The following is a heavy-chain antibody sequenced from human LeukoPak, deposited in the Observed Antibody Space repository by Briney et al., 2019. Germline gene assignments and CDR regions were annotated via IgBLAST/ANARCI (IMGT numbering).Heavy chain of an antibody. CDR2: ISSSGSTI. D-gene: IGHD3-10*02. J-gene: IGHJ6*04. V-gene: IGHV3-48*03. Sequence: PGGPLLLCCAASGFSFSSYAKNCGRPAPGKGLGGVSYISSSGSTIYYADSVKGRFTISRDNAKNSLYLQMNIMRAEDTAVYYCAELGITMIGGVWGKGTTVIISS. CDR1: GFSFSSYA. CDR3: AELGITMIGGV.